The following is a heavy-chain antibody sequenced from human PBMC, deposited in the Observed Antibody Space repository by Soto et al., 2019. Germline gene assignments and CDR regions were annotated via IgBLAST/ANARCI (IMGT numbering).Heavy chain of an antibody. CDR2: IYYSGST. CDR3: ARHISSSRHIVS. D-gene: IGHD6-13*01. V-gene: IGHV4-59*08. CDR1: GGSISSYY. J-gene: IGHJ4*02. Sequence: SETLSLTCTVSGGSISSYYWSWIRQPPGKGLEWIGYIYYSGSTNYNPSLKSRVTISVDTSKNQFSLKLSSVTAADTAVYYCARHISSSRHIVSWGQGTLVTVSS.